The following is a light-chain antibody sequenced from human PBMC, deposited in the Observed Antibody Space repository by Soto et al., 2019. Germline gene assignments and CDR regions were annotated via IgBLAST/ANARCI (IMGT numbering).Light chain of an antibody. V-gene: IGLV1-40*01. J-gene: IGLJ7*01. CDR2: GNS. CDR3: QSYDSSLSGPV. Sequence: QSVLTQPPSVSGAPGQRVTISCTGSSSNIGAGYDVHWYQQLPGTAPKLLIYGNSNRPSGVPDRFSGSKSGPSGCLAITGLQAADEADYYCQSYDSSLSGPVFGGGTQLTVL. CDR1: SSNIGAGYD.